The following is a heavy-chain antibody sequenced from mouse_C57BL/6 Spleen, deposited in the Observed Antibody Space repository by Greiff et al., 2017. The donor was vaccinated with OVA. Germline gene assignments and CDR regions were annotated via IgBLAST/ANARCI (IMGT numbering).Heavy chain of an antibody. J-gene: IGHJ3*01. D-gene: IGHD1-1*01. CDR3: ARHDDTVGFAY. V-gene: IGHV1-81*01. CDR2: IYPRSGNT. Sequence: VQLQQSGAELARPGASVKLSCKASGYTFTSYGISWVKQRTGQGLEWIGEIYPRSGNTYYNEKFKGKATLTADKSASPAYMELRSLTSEDSAVYFCARHDDTVGFAYWGQGTLVTVSA. CDR1: GYTFTSYG.